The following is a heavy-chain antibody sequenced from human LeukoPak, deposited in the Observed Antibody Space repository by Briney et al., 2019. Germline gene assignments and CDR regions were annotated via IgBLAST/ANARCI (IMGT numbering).Heavy chain of an antibody. D-gene: IGHD6-6*01. CDR2: IYYSGDS. CDR3: ARHTYARPFDS. V-gene: IGHV4-59*08. Sequence: PSETLSLTCTVSGGSISGSYWSWIRQPPGKGLEWLGYIYYSGDSNYNPSLKSRATISLDTSKNQFSLKVSSVTAADTAIYYCARHTYARPFDSWGQGTLVTVSS. J-gene: IGHJ4*02. CDR1: GGSISGSY.